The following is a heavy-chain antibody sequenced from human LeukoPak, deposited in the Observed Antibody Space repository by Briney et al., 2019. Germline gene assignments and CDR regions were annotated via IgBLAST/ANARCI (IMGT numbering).Heavy chain of an antibody. D-gene: IGHD6-19*01. J-gene: IGHJ5*01. CDR2: INANSVAS. CDR1: GFAFSFSA. Sequence: GGSLRVSCAASGFAFSFSAMSWLRQPPGKGLEWVSTINANSVASSYAASVRGRFTISRDNSKSTLYLHLNTLRVEDTAVYYCAKPISGGLAVTADWFDPWGQGTLVVVSS. V-gene: IGHV3-23*01. CDR3: AKPISGGLAVTADWFDP.